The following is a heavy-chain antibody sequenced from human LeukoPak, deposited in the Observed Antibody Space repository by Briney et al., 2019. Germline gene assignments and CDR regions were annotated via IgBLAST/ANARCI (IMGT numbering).Heavy chain of an antibody. Sequence: SVKVSCKASGGTFSSYVISWVRQAPGQGLEWMGGIIPIFGTANYAQKFQGRVTITTDESTSTAYMELSSLRSEDTAVYYCATSYDFWSGYRRDYFDYWGQGTLVTVSS. V-gene: IGHV1-69*05. CDR1: GGTFSSYV. CDR2: IIPIFGTA. CDR3: ATSYDFWSGYRRDYFDY. D-gene: IGHD3-3*01. J-gene: IGHJ4*02.